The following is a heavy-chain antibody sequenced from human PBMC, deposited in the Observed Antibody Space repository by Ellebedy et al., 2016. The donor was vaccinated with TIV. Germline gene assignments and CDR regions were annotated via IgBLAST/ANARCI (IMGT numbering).Heavy chain of an antibody. J-gene: IGHJ4*02. V-gene: IGHV3-9*01. CDR3: AKDNRYNWNGNFDC. CDR1: GFTFSDYY. D-gene: IGHD1-1*01. Sequence: SLKISCAASGFTFSDYYMSWVRQAPGKGLEWVSGISWNSGSIAYSDSVNGRFTISRDNAKNSLYLQVNSLRAEDTALYYCAKDNRYNWNGNFDCWGQGTLVTVSS. CDR2: ISWNSGSI.